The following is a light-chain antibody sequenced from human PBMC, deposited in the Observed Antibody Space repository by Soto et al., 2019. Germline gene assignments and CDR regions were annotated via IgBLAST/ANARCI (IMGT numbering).Light chain of an antibody. Sequence: EIVLTQSPVTLSLSPGERATLSCRASQSVSSYLAWYQQKPGQAPRLLIYAASNRATGIPARFSGSGSRTYFTLTISSLEPEDFAVYYCQQRSNWPSTFGGGTKVEIK. J-gene: IGKJ4*01. CDR3: QQRSNWPST. CDR2: AAS. V-gene: IGKV3-11*01. CDR1: QSVSSY.